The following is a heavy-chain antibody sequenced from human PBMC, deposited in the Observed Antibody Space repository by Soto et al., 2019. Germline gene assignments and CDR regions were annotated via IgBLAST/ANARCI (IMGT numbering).Heavy chain of an antibody. CDR2: ISWNSGNI. V-gene: IGHV3-9*01. CDR1: GFTFDDYA. Sequence: EVQLAESRGGLVQPGRSLRLSCAASGFTFDDYAMHWVRQAPGKGLEWVSGISWNSGNIGYADSVKGRFTISRDNAKNSLYLQMNNLRPEDTALYYCAKTKSGSYHNFDYWGQGSLVTVSS. CDR3: AKTKSGSYHNFDY. D-gene: IGHD1-26*01. J-gene: IGHJ4*02.